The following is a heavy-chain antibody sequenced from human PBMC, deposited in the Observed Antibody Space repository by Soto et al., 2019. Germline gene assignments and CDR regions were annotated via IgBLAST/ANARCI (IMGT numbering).Heavy chain of an antibody. J-gene: IGHJ4*02. CDR2: ISYDGSNK. V-gene: IGHV3-30-3*01. CDR3: ARTSKDTALPHIFDY. CDR1: GFTFSSYA. Sequence: GGSLRLSCAASGFTFSSYAMHWVRQAPGKGLEWVAVISYDGSNKYYADSVKGRFTISRDNSKNTLYLQMNSLRAEDTAVYYCARTSKDTALPHIFDYSGPGTLVTVSS. D-gene: IGHD5-18*01.